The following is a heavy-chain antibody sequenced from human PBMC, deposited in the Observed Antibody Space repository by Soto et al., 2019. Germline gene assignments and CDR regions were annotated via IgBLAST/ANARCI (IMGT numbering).Heavy chain of an antibody. J-gene: IGHJ4*02. CDR3: ARSYYYDSSGYPDY. CDR2: MNPNTGYT. Sequence: ASVKVSCKASGYTVTGYDIHWVRQATGQGLEWMGWMNPNTGYTDNAQKIQGRVTMTTDTSISTAYMELRSLRSDDTAVYYCARSYYYDSSGYPDYWGQGTLVTSP. V-gene: IGHV1-8*01. CDR1: GYTVTGYD. D-gene: IGHD3-22*01.